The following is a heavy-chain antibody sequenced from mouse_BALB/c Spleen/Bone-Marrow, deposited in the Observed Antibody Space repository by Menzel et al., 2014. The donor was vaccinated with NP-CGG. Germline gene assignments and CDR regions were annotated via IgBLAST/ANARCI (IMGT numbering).Heavy chain of an antibody. V-gene: IGHV2-2*02. CDR3: ASPYYGNYVYAMDY. CDR2: IWSGGST. D-gene: IGHD2-10*01. CDR1: GFSLTSYG. Sequence: VHLVESGPGLVQPSQSLSITRTVSGFSLTSYGVHWVRQSPGKGLEWLGVIWSGGSTDYNAAFISRLSISKDNSKSQVFFKMNSLQANDTAIYYCASPYYGNYVYAMDYWGQGTSVTVSS. J-gene: IGHJ4*01.